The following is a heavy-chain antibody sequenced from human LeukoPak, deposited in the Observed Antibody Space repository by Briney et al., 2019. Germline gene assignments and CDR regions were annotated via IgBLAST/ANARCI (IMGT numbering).Heavy chain of an antibody. CDR2: IKQDGSEK. CDR1: GFTFSSYW. J-gene: IGHJ4*02. CDR3: ARDYYGSGSYRPILDY. Sequence: GGSLRLSCAASGFTFSSYWMSWVRQAPGKGLEWVANIKQDGSEKYYVDSVKGRFTISRDNSKNTLFLQMSSLRAEDTAIYYCARDYYGSGSYRPILDYWGQGTLVTVSS. D-gene: IGHD3-10*01. V-gene: IGHV3-7*01.